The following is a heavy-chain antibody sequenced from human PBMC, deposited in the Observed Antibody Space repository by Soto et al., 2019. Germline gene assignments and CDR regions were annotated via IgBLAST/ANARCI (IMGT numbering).Heavy chain of an antibody. CDR3: ARNDLTYYFDY. CDR1: GLTFSSYA. J-gene: IGHJ4*02. D-gene: IGHD1-1*01. V-gene: IGHV3-23*01. Sequence: GGSLRLSCAASGLTFSSYAMSWVGQAPGKGLEWVSAISGSGGSTYYADSVKGRFTISRDNSKNTPYLQMNSLRAEDTAVYYCARNDLTYYFDYWGQGTLVTVSS. CDR2: ISGSGGST.